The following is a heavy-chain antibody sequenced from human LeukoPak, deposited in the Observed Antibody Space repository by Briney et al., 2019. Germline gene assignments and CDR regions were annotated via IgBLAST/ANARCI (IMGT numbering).Heavy chain of an antibody. Sequence: GGSLRLSCAASGFTFSNFAVSWVRQAPGKGLEWVSAISGSGGSTYYADSVNGRFTISRDNSKNTLYLQMNSLRAEDTAVYYCAKSPAVDAAFDIWGQGAIVADSS. V-gene: IGHV3-23*01. CDR3: AKSPAVDAAFDI. CDR1: GFTFSNFA. CDR2: ISGSGGST. D-gene: IGHD4-23*01. J-gene: IGHJ3*02.